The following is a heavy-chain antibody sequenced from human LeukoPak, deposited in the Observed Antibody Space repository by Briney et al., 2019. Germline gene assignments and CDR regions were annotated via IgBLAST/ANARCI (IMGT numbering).Heavy chain of an antibody. V-gene: IGHV3-7*04. D-gene: IGHD3-10*01. CDR2: IKQDGSDR. J-gene: IGHJ4*02. CDR1: GFTFSSYW. Sequence: PGGSLRLSYAASGFTFSSYWMSWVRQAPGKGLEWVANIKQDGSDRYYVDSVKGRFTISRDNAKNSLYLQVNSPRVEDTAVYYCARGYGSGASGPYYFDYWGQGTLVTVSS. CDR3: ARGYGSGASGPYYFDY.